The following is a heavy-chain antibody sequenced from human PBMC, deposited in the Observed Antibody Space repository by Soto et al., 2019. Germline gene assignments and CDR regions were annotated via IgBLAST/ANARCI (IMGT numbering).Heavy chain of an antibody. CDR2: ISVYNGNT. Sequence: GASVKVSCKASGYTFTSYGISWVRQAPGQGLEWMGWISVYNGNTNFAQKLQGRVTMTTDTSTSTAYMELRSLRSDDTAVYYCASGSGSYYNPSWFDPWGQGTLVTVSS. J-gene: IGHJ5*02. CDR1: GYTFTSYG. CDR3: ASGSGSYYNPSWFDP. V-gene: IGHV1-18*01. D-gene: IGHD3-10*01.